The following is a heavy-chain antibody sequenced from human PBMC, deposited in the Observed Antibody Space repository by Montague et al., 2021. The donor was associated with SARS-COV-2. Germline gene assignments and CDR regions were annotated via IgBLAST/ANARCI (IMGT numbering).Heavy chain of an antibody. CDR1: GFTFSSYG. CDR2: IRNDGSNK. Sequence: SLRLSCAASGFTFSSYGMHWVRQAPGKGLEWVAAIRNDGSNKYYADSVKGRFTISRDNSKNTLYLQMNSLRAEDTAVYYCATEVAADSGYDFTRDYWGQGTLVTVSS. CDR3: ATEVAADSGYDFTRDY. V-gene: IGHV3-33*01. D-gene: IGHD5-12*01. J-gene: IGHJ4*02.